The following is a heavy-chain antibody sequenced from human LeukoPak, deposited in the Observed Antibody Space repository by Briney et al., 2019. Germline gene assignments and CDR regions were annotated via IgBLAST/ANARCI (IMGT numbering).Heavy chain of an antibody. CDR2: VYYSGST. J-gene: IGHJ4*02. CDR3: ARQWMATIDC. D-gene: IGHD5-24*01. Sequence: SETLSLTCTVSGGSIINHFWSWIPQPPGKGLEWIWYVYYSGSTNYNPSLKSRVSMSVDTSKNQFSLNLSSVTAADTAVYYCARQWMATIDCWGQGTLVTVSS. V-gene: IGHV4-59*08. CDR1: GGSIINHF.